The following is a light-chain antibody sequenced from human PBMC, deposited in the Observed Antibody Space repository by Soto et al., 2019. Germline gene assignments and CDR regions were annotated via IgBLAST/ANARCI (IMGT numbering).Light chain of an antibody. J-gene: IGKJ3*01. Sequence: EIVLTQSPATLSLSPGERATLSCRASQSVSSYLAWYQQKPGQAPRLLIYDASNRATGIPARFSGSGSGTDFTRTISSLEPEDFAVDYCQQHSNWPPSFGPGTKVDIK. CDR3: QQHSNWPPS. V-gene: IGKV3-11*01. CDR2: DAS. CDR1: QSVSSY.